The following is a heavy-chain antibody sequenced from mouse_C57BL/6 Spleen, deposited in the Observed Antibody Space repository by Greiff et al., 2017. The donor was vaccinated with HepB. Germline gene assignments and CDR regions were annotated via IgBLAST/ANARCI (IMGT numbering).Heavy chain of an antibody. CDR1: GYSITSGYY. Sequence: EVKLVESGPGLVKPSQSLSLTCSVTGYSITSGYYWNWIRQFPGNKLEWMGYISYDGSNNYNPSLKNRIPITRDTSKNQFFLKLTTVTTEDTATYYCARAPYDYDGNYYAMDYWGQGTSVTVSS. J-gene: IGHJ4*01. CDR2: ISYDGSN. CDR3: ARAPYDYDGNYYAMDY. D-gene: IGHD2-4*01. V-gene: IGHV3-6*01.